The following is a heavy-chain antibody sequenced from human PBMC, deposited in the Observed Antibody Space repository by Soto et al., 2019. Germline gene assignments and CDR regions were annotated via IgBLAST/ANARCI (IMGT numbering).Heavy chain of an antibody. V-gene: IGHV1-69*01. Sequence: QVQLVQSGAEVKKPGSSVKVSCKASGGTFGSYAISWVRQAPGQVLEWMGGIIPIPGTANYEQKFQGRVTIAADESTSTAYMELSSLRSEDTAVYYCARSQGSSTSLEIYYYYYYGMDVWGQGTTVTVSS. CDR2: IIPIPGTA. J-gene: IGHJ6*02. CDR3: ARSQGSSTSLEIYYYYYYGMDV. CDR1: GGTFGSYA. D-gene: IGHD2-2*01.